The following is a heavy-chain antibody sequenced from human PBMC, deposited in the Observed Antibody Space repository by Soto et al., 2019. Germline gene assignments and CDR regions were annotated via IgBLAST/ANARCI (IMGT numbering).Heavy chain of an antibody. CDR3: ARHMGNNLDIVVVPAAMSFDP. D-gene: IGHD2-2*03. V-gene: IGHV5-51*01. CDR2: IYPGDSDT. CDR1: GYSFTSYW. J-gene: IGHJ5*02. Sequence: EVQLVQSGAEVKKPGESLKISCKGSGYSFTSYWIGWVRQMPGKGLEWMGIIYPGDSDTRYSPSFQGQVTISADKSISTAYLQWSSLKASDTAMYYCARHMGNNLDIVVVPAAMSFDPWGQGTLVTVSS.